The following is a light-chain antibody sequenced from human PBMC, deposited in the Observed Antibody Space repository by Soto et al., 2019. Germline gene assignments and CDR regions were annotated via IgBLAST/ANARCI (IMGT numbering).Light chain of an antibody. Sequence: QSVLTQSPSASASLGASVKLTCTLSSGLSSYAIAWHQQQPEKGPRYLMKLNSDGSHSKGDGIPDRFSGSSSGAERYLTISNLQSEDEADYYCQTWGTGEVFGGGTKLTVL. CDR3: QTWGTGEV. V-gene: IGLV4-69*01. CDR1: SGLSSYA. J-gene: IGLJ2*01. CDR2: LNSDGSH.